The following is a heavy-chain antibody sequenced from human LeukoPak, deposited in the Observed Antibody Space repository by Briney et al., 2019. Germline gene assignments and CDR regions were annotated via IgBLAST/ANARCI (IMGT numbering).Heavy chain of an antibody. V-gene: IGHV3-23*01. Sequence: GGSLRLSCAASGFTFSSYAMSWVRQAPGKGLEWVSAISGSGGSTYYADSVKGRFTISRGNSKNTLYLQMNSLRAEDTAVYYCAKLDSSSSYAFDIWGQGTMVTVSS. CDR2: ISGSGGST. CDR3: AKLDSSSSYAFDI. J-gene: IGHJ3*02. CDR1: GFTFSSYA. D-gene: IGHD6-6*01.